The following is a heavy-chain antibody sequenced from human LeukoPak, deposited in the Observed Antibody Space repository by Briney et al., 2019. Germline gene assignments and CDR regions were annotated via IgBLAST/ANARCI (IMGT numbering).Heavy chain of an antibody. J-gene: IGHJ6*03. V-gene: IGHV4-34*01. CDR3: ARLSGYSYGNYNYYYMDV. CDR2: INHSGST. D-gene: IGHD5-18*01. Sequence: SETLSLTCAVYGGSLSGYYWSWIRQPPGKGLEWIGEINHSGSTNYNPSLKSRVTISVDTSKNQFSLKLSSVTAADTAVYYCARLSGYSYGNYNYYYMDVWGKGTTVTISS. CDR1: GGSLSGYY.